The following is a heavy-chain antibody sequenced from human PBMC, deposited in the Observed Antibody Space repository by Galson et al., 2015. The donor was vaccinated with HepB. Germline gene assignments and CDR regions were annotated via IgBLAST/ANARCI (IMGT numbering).Heavy chain of an antibody. Sequence: SVKVSCKASGGTFSSYAISWVRQAPGQGLEWMGGIIPIFGTANYAQKFQGRVTITADESTSTAYMELRSLRSEDTAVYYCARGLRPSYSSSWYYYYYYGMDVWGQGTTVTVSS. V-gene: IGHV1-69*13. D-gene: IGHD6-13*01. CDR3: ARGLRPSYSSSWYYYYYYGMDV. J-gene: IGHJ6*02. CDR1: GGTFSSYA. CDR2: IIPIFGTA.